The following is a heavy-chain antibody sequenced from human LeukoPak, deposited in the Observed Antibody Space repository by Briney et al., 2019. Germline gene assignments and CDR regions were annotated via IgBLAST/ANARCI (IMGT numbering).Heavy chain of an antibody. CDR2: ISAYNGNT. CDR3: ARDLSRITGTNWFDP. CDR1: GYTFTSYG. Sequence: ASVKVSCKASGYTFTSYGISWERQAPGQGLEWMGWISAYNGNTNYAQKLQGRVTMTTDTSTSTAYMELRSLRSDDTAVYYCARDLSRITGTNWFDPWGQGTLVTVSS. J-gene: IGHJ5*02. D-gene: IGHD1-20*01. V-gene: IGHV1-18*01.